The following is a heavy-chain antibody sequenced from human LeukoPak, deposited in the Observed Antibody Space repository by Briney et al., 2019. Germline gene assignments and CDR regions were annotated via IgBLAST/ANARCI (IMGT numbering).Heavy chain of an antibody. V-gene: IGHV1-18*01. CDR3: ARDAAMVRGKDAFNI. Sequence: ASVKVSCKASGYTFTSYGISWVRQAPGQGLEWMGWISAYNGNTNYAQKLQGRVTMTTDTSTSTAYMELRSLRSDDTAVYYRARDAAMVRGKDAFNIWGQGTRVTVSS. J-gene: IGHJ3*02. CDR2: ISAYNGNT. D-gene: IGHD3-10*01. CDR1: GYTFTSYG.